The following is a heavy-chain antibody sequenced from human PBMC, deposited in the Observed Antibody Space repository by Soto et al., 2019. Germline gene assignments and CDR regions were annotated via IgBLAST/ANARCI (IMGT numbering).Heavy chain of an antibody. CDR3: AKGEYLDGSGSFYDIGY. CDR1: GFNFRTYA. CDR2: ISRSGGHT. J-gene: IGHJ4*02. D-gene: IGHD3-10*01. Sequence: GGSLRLSCAASGFNFRTYAMSWVRQAPGKGLEWVSGISRSGGHTYYADSVKGRFTISRNNSKNTLYLQINSLRAEDPAVYYCAKGEYLDGSGSFYDIGYWGQGTLVTVSS. V-gene: IGHV3-23*01.